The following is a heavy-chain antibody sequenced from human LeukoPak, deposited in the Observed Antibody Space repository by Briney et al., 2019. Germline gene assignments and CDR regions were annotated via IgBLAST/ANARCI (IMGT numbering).Heavy chain of an antibody. V-gene: IGHV4-59*12. CDR1: GGSISSYY. Sequence: SETLSLTCTVSGGSISSYYWSWIRQPPGKGLEWIGNTYYSGSTIYNPSLKNRVTISVDTSKNQFSLKLSSVTAADTAVYYCAREPAGNYDSGDPRSWFDPWGQGTLVTVSS. CDR2: TYYSGST. J-gene: IGHJ5*02. D-gene: IGHD4-17*01. CDR3: AREPAGNYDSGDPRSWFDP.